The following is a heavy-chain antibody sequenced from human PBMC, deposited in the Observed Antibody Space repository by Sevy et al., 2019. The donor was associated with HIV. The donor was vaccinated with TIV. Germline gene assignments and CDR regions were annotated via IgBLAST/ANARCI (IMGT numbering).Heavy chain of an antibody. CDR1: GYRFTSYW. V-gene: IGHV5-51*01. Sequence: GESLKISCRGSGYRFTSYWIAWVRQVPRKGLEWMGIIYPDDSDVRYSPSLQGQVTISVDKSISTAYLQWRSLEASDTAMYFCARRFYDSTGYPQYFFDHWGQGTLVTVSS. D-gene: IGHD3-22*01. CDR3: ARRFYDSTGYPQYFFDH. J-gene: IGHJ4*02. CDR2: IYPDDSDV.